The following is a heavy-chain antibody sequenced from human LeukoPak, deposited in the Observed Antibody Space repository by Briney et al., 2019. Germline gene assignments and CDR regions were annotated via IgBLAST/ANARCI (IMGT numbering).Heavy chain of an antibody. D-gene: IGHD3-10*01. V-gene: IGHV3-23*01. J-gene: IGHJ4*02. CDR3: TKGGSAIKDTVNS. CDR1: AFTFRSYC. Sequence: PGGSLRLSCAAAAFTFRSYCMRWVRQAPGKGLEWVSGVSTTGDITYYADSVKGRFTISRDNSKNTLYLQMNSLRDEDTAIYYCTKGGSAIKDTVNSWGQGTLVTVSS. CDR2: VSTTGDIT.